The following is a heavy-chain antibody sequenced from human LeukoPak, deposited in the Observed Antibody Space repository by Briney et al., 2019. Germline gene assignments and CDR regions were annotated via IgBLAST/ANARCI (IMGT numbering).Heavy chain of an antibody. J-gene: IGHJ4*02. CDR1: GYTLTELS. D-gene: IGHD6-19*01. Sequence: ASVKVSCKVSGYTLTELSTHWVRQAPGKGLEWMGGFDPEDGETIYAQKFQGRVTMTEDTSTDTAYMELSSLRSEDTAVYYCATYSSGWYFFDYWGQGTLVTVSS. V-gene: IGHV1-24*01. CDR3: ATYSSGWYFFDY. CDR2: FDPEDGET.